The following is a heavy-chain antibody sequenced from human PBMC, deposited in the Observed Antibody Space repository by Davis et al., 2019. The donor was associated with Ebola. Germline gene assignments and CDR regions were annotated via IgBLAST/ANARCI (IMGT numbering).Heavy chain of an antibody. V-gene: IGHV3-23*01. J-gene: IGHJ4*02. CDR2: ISGSGGST. CDR3: AKDPVRDSSGYYFDY. CDR1: GFTFSSYA. Sequence: GESLKISCAASGFTFSSYAMSWVRQAPGKGLGWVSTISGSGGSTYYADSVKGRFTISRDNSKNTLYLQMNSLRAEDTAVYYCAKDPVRDSSGYYFDYWGQGTLVTVSS. D-gene: IGHD3-22*01.